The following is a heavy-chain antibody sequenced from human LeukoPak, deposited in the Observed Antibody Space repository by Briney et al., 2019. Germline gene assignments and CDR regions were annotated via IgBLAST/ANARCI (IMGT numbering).Heavy chain of an antibody. V-gene: IGHV3-53*01. Sequence: GGSLRLSCAGSGFVVSNNYMSWVRQAPGKGLEWVSIIYSGDITYYADSVKGRFTISRDNSKNMLFLQTNSLRAEDTAVYYCTRDSTTFRFGYWGQGTLVTVSS. CDR1: GFVVSNNY. CDR3: TRDSTTFRFGY. CDR2: IYSGDIT. D-gene: IGHD1-26*01. J-gene: IGHJ4*02.